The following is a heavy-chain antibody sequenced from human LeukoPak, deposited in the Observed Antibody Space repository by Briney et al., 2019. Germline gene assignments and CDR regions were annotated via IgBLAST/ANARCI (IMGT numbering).Heavy chain of an antibody. D-gene: IGHD6-13*01. J-gene: IGHJ6*03. CDR2: INHSGST. V-gene: IGHV4-34*01. CDR1: GGSFSGYY. CDR3: ARHDSSSANYYYYMGV. Sequence: PSETLSLTCAVYGGSFSGYYWSWIRQPPGKGLEWSGEINHSGSTNYNPSLKSRVTISVDTSKNQFSLKLSSVTAADTAVYYCARHDSSSANYYYYMGVWGKGTTVTISS.